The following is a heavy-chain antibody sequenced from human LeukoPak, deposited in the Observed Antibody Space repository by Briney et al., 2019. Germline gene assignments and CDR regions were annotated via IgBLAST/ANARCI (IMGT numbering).Heavy chain of an antibody. V-gene: IGHV3-30-3*01. CDR2: MSYDGSNK. CDR1: GFTFSTYA. CDR3: ARGGSRQWLVRGWFDP. Sequence: GGSLRLSCAASGFTFSTYAMPWVRQAPGKGLEWVAVMSYDGSNKYYADSVKGRFTISRDNSKDTLYLQMNSLRAEDTAVYYCARGGSRQWLVRGWFDPWGQGTLVTVSS. D-gene: IGHD6-19*01. J-gene: IGHJ5*02.